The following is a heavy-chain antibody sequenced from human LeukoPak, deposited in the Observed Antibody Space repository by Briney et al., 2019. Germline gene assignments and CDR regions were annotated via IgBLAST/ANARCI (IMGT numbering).Heavy chain of an antibody. J-gene: IGHJ4*02. Sequence: GGSLRLSCAASGFTFAIHTMIWVRQAPGKGLEWVSSISSGSSFIHYGDSVKGRFTISRDNAKNSLYLQMNTLRVEDTALYYCVSFSGSYWTFDYWGQGTLVAVSS. D-gene: IGHD1-26*01. CDR1: GFTFAIHT. V-gene: IGHV3-21*01. CDR3: VSFSGSYWTFDY. CDR2: ISSGSSFI.